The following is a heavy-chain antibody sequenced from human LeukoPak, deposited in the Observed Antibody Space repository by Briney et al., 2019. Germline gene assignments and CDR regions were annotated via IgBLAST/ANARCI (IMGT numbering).Heavy chain of an antibody. Sequence: ASVTVFCTASGGTFSIYAISWVRQAPGQGLEWMGGIIPIFGTANYPQKLQGRVTITADESTSTAYMELSSLRSEAAALYFGARVKIQLGRLYFDYWGQGTLVTVSS. D-gene: IGHD1-1*01. J-gene: IGHJ4*02. CDR2: IIPIFGTA. CDR3: ARVKIQLGRLYFDY. V-gene: IGHV1-69*13. CDR1: GGTFSIYA.